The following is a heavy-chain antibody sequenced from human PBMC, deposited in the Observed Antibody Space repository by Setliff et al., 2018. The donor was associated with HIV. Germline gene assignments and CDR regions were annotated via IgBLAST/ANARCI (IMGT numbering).Heavy chain of an antibody. J-gene: IGHJ4*02. Sequence: ASVKVSCKASGYIFTSYGISWVRRAPGQGLEWMGWISGNNGKTNYAQNFQGRVTLTRDTSSSTVYVELSSLRSDDTAVYYCAREAEQGERSSSWYFDYWGQGTLVTVSS. V-gene: IGHV1-18*01. CDR3: AREAEQGERSSSWYFDY. D-gene: IGHD6-6*01. CDR2: ISGNNGKT. CDR1: GYIFTSYG.